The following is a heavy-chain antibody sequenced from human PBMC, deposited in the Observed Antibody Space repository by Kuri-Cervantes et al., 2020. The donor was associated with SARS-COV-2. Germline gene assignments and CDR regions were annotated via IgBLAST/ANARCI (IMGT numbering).Heavy chain of an antibody. D-gene: IGHD3-10*01. Sequence: GESLKISCAASGFTFSSYSMNWVRQAPGKGLEWVSSISSSSSYIYYADSVKGRFTISRDNAKNSLYLRMNSLRAEDTAVYYCASDYGSGSYSPSFDYWGQGTLVTVSS. J-gene: IGHJ4*02. CDR1: GFTFSSYS. CDR2: ISSSSSYI. V-gene: IGHV3-21*01. CDR3: ASDYGSGSYSPSFDY.